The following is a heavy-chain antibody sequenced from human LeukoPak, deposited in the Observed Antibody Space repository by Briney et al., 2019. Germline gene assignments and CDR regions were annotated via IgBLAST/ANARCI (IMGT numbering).Heavy chain of an antibody. D-gene: IGHD2-2*01. CDR2: INPVSGGT. J-gene: IGHJ4*02. CDR3: ARANFLSCSSTSCLFDY. Sequence: ASVKVSCKASEYTFTDYYMHWVRQAPGQGLEWMGWINPVSGGTNYVQKFQGRVTMTRDTSISTAYMELRRLRSDDTAVYYWARANFLSCSSTSCLFDYWGQGTLVTVSS. CDR1: EYTFTDYY. V-gene: IGHV1-2*02.